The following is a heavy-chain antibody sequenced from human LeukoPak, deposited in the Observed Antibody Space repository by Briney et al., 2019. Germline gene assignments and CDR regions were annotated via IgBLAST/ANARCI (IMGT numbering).Heavy chain of an antibody. D-gene: IGHD2-21*01. Sequence: PGGSLRLSCAASGLTFSSYAMSWVRQAPGKGLMWVSRISHDGTDTSYADSVKDRFTVSRDNAKNTLYLQMNSLRADDTAVYYCARDVNLLFFDVWGRGTLVTVSS. CDR3: ARDVNLLFFDV. CDR2: ISHDGTDT. V-gene: IGHV3-74*01. CDR1: GLTFSSYA. J-gene: IGHJ2*01.